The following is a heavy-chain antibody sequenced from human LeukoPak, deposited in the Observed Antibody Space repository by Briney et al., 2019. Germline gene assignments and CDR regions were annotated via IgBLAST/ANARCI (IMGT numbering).Heavy chain of an antibody. D-gene: IGHD1-26*01. CDR2: ISAYNGNT. CDR3: ARTARGIVGATTADY. V-gene: IGHV1-18*01. CDR1: GYTFTSYG. Sequence: ASVTVSCKASGYTFTSYGISWVRQAPGQGLEWMGWISAYNGNTNYAQKLQGRVTMTTDTSTSTAYMELRSLRSDDTAVYYCARTARGIVGATTADYWGQGTLVAVSS. J-gene: IGHJ4*02.